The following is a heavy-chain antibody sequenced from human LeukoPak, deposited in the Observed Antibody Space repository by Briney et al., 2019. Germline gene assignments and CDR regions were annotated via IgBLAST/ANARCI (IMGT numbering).Heavy chain of an antibody. Sequence: GESLKISCKGSGYNFTDYWIGWVRQMPGKGLEWRGIIYPGDSDTRYSPSFQGQVTISVDKSLNTAYLQWTSLKASDSAMYYCARRLYYYESSGYFLGWFDPWGQGTPVTVSS. J-gene: IGHJ5*02. V-gene: IGHV5-51*01. D-gene: IGHD3-22*01. CDR3: ARRLYYYESSGYFLGWFDP. CDR2: IYPGDSDT. CDR1: GYNFTDYW.